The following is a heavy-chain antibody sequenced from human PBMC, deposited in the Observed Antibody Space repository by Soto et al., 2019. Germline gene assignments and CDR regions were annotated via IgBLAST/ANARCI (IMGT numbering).Heavy chain of an antibody. Sequence: PGGSLRLSCVASGFAFSNYALSWVRQAPGKGLEWVSSISATATGTYYADSVKGRFTVSRDNSKSTVYLDLTSLRVEDTAVFYCTKDLNYYGSGSHYWGQGT. V-gene: IGHV3-23*01. D-gene: IGHD3-10*01. CDR3: TKDLNYYGSGSHY. CDR1: GFAFSNYA. CDR2: ISATATGT. J-gene: IGHJ4*02.